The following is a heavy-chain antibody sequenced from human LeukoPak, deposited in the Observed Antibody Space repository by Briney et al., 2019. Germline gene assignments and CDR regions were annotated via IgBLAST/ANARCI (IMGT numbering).Heavy chain of an antibody. CDR1: GDSVSSDY. J-gene: IGHJ1*01. V-gene: IGHV4-4*09. CDR3: GRGHRYSRD. Sequence: SETLSLSCNVSGDSVSSDYWTWIRQSPAKGLEWIGFIYDNGVTDYNPSLKSRLIISLDTSKNQFSLNLRSVSAADSAIYCAGRGHRYSRDWGQGILVTVSS. CDR2: IYDNGVT. D-gene: IGHD2-15*01.